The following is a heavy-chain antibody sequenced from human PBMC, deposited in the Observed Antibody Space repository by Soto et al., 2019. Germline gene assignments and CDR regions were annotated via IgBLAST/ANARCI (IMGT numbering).Heavy chain of an antibody. V-gene: IGHV4-59*08. CDR3: ARLGGYYQTLDS. Sequence: SETLALTCTVSGGSISSYYWSWIRQPPGKGLEWIGYIYYSGSTNYNPSLKSRVTISVDTSKNQFSLKLSSVTAADTAVYFCARLGGYYQTLDSWGQET. D-gene: IGHD3-22*01. CDR2: IYYSGST. CDR1: GGSISSYY. J-gene: IGHJ4*02.